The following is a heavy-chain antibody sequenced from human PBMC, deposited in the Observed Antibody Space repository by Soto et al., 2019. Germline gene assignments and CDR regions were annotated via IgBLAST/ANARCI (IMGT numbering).Heavy chain of an antibody. CDR2: IYHSGST. J-gene: IGHJ5*02. V-gene: IGHV4-30-2*01. CDR3: ARVPSP. Sequence: QLQLQASGSGLVKPSQTMSLTCAGSGGSISSGGYSWRCLRQPPVKGLEWIGYIYHSGSTDYNPSLKGRVTISVDRSKNQFFLKLSSVTVADTAVYYCARVPSPWGPRTLVTVS. CDR1: GGSISSGGYS.